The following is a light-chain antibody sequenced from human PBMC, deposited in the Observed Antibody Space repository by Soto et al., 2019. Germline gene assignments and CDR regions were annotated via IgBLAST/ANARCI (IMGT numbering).Light chain of an antibody. CDR2: KNN. J-gene: IGLJ1*01. Sequence: QSVLTQPPSASGTPGQRVSIPCSGSSSNIGSNYVYWYQQLPGTAPKLLIYKNNQRPSGVPDRFSGSKSGTSASLAISGLRSEDEADYYCAAWDDSLNGFVFATGTKLTVL. CDR3: AAWDDSLNGFV. CDR1: SSNIGSNY. V-gene: IGLV1-47*01.